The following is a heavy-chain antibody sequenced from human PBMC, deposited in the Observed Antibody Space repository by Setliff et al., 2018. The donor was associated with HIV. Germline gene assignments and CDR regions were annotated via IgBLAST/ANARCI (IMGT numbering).Heavy chain of an antibody. V-gene: IGHV1-2*07. J-gene: IGHJ5*01. Sequence: ASVKVSCKASGYTFTGHFMHWMRQAPGQGLEWMGWINLNSGDTNSAHYLQGRVTLTRDTSISTAHMEVNSLRSGGTAVYYCVRDRLYCSRGSCYPNWFDSWGQGTLVTVSS. CDR3: VRDRLYCSRGSCYPNWFDS. CDR1: GYTFTGHF. D-gene: IGHD2-15*01. CDR2: INLNSGDT.